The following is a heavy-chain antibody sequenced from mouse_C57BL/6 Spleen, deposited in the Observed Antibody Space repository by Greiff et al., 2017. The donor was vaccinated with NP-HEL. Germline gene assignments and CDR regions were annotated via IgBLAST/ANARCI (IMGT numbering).Heavy chain of an antibody. CDR2: INYDGSST. CDR3: ARTMVTTGYAMDY. D-gene: IGHD2-2*01. Sequence: EVNVVESEGGLVQPGSSMKLSCTASGFTFSDYYMAWVRQVPEKGLEWVANINYDGSSTYYLDSLKSRFIISRDNAKNILYLQMSSLKSEDTATYYCARTMVTTGYAMDYWGQGTSVTVSS. J-gene: IGHJ4*01. CDR1: GFTFSDYY. V-gene: IGHV5-16*01.